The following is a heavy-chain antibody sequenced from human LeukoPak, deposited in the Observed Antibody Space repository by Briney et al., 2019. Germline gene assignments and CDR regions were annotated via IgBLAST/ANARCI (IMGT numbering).Heavy chain of an antibody. V-gene: IGHV3-9*01. Sequence: GRSMRLSSAPSGFTFDYYAMRWVRQAAGKGLGWVSGIRWNSGSIGYADSVKRRFTISRDNAKNSLYLQMNSLRAEDTALYYCAKGRDKYQLLSKNWFDPWGQGTLVTVSS. J-gene: IGHJ5*02. CDR2: IRWNSGSI. D-gene: IGHD2-2*01. CDR3: AKGRDKYQLLSKNWFDP. CDR1: GFTFDYYA.